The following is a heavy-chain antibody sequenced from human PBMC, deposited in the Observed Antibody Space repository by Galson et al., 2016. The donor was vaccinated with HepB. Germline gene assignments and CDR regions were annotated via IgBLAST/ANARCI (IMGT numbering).Heavy chain of an antibody. D-gene: IGHD2-2*02. CDR1: GFTFSSYN. J-gene: IGHJ5*02. CDR2: IVSRGSHM. V-gene: IGHV3-21*01. CDR3: ATIPKQGTDRNYP. Sequence: SLRLSCAASGFTFSSYNMNWVRQAPGKGPEWVSSIVSRGSHMFYAESLKGRFTISRDNAKKTVYLQMNSLRAEDTAVYYCATIPKQGTDRNYPWGQGTLVTVSS.